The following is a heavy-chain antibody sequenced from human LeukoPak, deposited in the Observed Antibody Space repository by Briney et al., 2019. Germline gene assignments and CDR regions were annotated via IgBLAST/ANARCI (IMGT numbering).Heavy chain of an antibody. CDR3: ARDSAVIAALPWFDP. CDR1: GYTFTSYY. Sequence: ASVKVSCKASGYTFTSYYMYWVRQAPGQGLEWMGIINPSGGSTSYAQKFQGRVTMTWDTSTSTAYMELSSLRSEDTAVYYCARDSAVIAALPWFDPWGQGTLVTVSS. J-gene: IGHJ5*02. D-gene: IGHD6-6*01. V-gene: IGHV1-46*01. CDR2: INPSGGST.